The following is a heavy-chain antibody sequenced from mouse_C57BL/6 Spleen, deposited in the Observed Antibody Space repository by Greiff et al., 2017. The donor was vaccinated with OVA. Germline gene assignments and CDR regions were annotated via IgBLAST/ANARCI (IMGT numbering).Heavy chain of an antibody. J-gene: IGHJ2*01. D-gene: IGHD4-1*01. CDR3: ARWDGGYFDY. CDR2: IDPSDSYT. V-gene: IGHV1-69*01. CDR1: GYTFTSYW. Sequence: QVQLQQPGAELVMPGASVKLSCKASGYTFTSYWMHWVKQRPGQGLEWIGEIDPSDSYTNYNQKFKGKSTLTVDKSSSTAYMQLSRLTSEDSAVYYCARWDGGYFDYWGQGTTLTVSS.